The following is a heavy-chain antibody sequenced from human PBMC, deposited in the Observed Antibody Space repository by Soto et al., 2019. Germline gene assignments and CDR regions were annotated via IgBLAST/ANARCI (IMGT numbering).Heavy chain of an antibody. D-gene: IGHD5-18*01. CDR3: ARHPGYGLYDFDY. CDR1: GGSISSSTYF. Sequence: QLQLQESGPGLVKPSETLSLTCTVSGGSISSSTYFWGWIRQPPGKGLEWIGSIYYSGSTYYNPSLKSRVTISVDTSKSQFSLKLSSVTAADTAVYYCARHPGYGLYDFDYWGQGTLVTVSS. CDR2: IYYSGST. J-gene: IGHJ4*02. V-gene: IGHV4-39*01.